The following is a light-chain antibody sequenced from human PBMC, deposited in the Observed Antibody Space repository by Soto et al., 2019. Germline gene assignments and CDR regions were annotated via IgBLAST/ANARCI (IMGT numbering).Light chain of an antibody. J-gene: IGLJ1*01. CDR3: QSYDSSLSGLLYV. V-gene: IGLV1-40*01. CDR1: SSNIGAGYD. CDR2: GNS. Sequence: QSALTQPPSVSGAPGQRVTISCTGSSSNIGAGYDVHWYQQLPGTAPKLLIYGNSNRPSGVPDRFSGSKSGTSASLAITGLQAEDEADYYCQSYDSSLSGLLYVFGTGTKSPS.